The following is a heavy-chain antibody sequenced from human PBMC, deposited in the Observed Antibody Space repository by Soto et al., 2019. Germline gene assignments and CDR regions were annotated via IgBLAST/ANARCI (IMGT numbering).Heavy chain of an antibody. Sequence: EMQLVESGGGLVQPGGSLRLSCSASGLTVSNNYMTWVRQAPGKGLEWVSIIYSGGRTYYADSVRGRFTISRDTSKNTLYLQMNSLTVEDTAVYYCASGGYSPGYWGQGTLVTVSS. CDR2: IYSGGRT. CDR3: ASGGYSPGY. J-gene: IGHJ4*02. V-gene: IGHV3-66*01. D-gene: IGHD5-18*01. CDR1: GLTVSNNY.